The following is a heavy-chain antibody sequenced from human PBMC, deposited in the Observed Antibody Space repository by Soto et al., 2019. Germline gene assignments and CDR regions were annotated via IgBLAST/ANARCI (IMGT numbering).Heavy chain of an antibody. J-gene: IGHJ6*02. CDR2: IYYSGST. CDR1: GGSISSYY. V-gene: IGHV4-59*08. CDR3: ARHVDIDQRGMDV. Sequence: QVQLQESGPGLVKPSETLSLTCTVSGGSISSYYWSWIRQPPGKGLEWIGYIYYSGSTNYNPSLKSRGTISVDTSKNQFSLKLSSLTAADTAVYYCARHVDIDQRGMDVWGQGTTVTVSS. D-gene: IGHD5-12*01.